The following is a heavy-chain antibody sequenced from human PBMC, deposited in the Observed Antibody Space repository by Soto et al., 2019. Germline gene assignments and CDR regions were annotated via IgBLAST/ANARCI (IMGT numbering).Heavy chain of an antibody. CDR2: IYYSGST. CDR1: GGSISSYY. J-gene: IGHJ4*02. Sequence: SETLSLTCTVSGGSISSYYWSWIRQPPGKGLEWIGYIYYSGSTNYNPSLKSRVTISVDTSKNQFSLKLSSVTAADTAVYYCARGSVVRGVDYWGQGTLVTVSS. V-gene: IGHV4-59*01. CDR3: ARGSVVRGVDY. D-gene: IGHD3-10*01.